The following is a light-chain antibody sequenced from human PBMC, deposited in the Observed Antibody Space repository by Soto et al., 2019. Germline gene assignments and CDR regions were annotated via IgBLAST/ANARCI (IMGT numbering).Light chain of an antibody. V-gene: IGKV3-20*01. CDR2: DAS. J-gene: IGKJ1*01. Sequence: DIVLTQSPGTLSLSPGERATLSCRASQSVGNNYLAWYQQKPGHAPRLLIYDASSRATGLPDSFSGTGDATDLTLPLARLVPEDFAVYYCQQRASSPRPFGQGTKVEIQ. CDR3: QQRASSPRP. CDR1: QSVGNNY.